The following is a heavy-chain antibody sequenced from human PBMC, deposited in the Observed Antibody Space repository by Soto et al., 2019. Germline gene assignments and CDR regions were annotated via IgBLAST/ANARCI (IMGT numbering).Heavy chain of an antibody. CDR3: AATVSEAVAADPFDY. J-gene: IGHJ4*02. D-gene: IGHD6-19*01. V-gene: IGHV1-58*02. Sequence: SVKVSCKASGFTFTSSAMQWVRQARGQRLEWIGWIVVGSGNTNYAQKFQERVTITRDMSTSTAYMELSSLRSEDTAVYYCAATVSEAVAADPFDYWGQGTLVTVSS. CDR1: GFTFTSSA. CDR2: IVVGSGNT.